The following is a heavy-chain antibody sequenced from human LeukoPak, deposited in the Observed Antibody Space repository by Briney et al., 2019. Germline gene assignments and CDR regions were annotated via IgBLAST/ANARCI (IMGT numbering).Heavy chain of an antibody. CDR2: ISYSGGT. J-gene: IGHJ4*02. CDR1: GGSISTYY. Sequence: PSETLSLTCTVSGGSISTYYWSWIRQPPGKGLEWIGNISYSGGTNYNPSLKSRVTISVDTSKNQLSLKLSPLTAADTAVYYCATVTYYDYSAYYYDYWGQGTLVTVSS. D-gene: IGHD3-22*01. V-gene: IGHV4-59*01. CDR3: ATVTYYDYSAYYYDY.